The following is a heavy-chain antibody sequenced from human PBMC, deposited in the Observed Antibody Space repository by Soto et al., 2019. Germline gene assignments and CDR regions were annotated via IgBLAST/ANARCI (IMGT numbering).Heavy chain of an antibody. Sequence: SVKVSCKASGGTFSSYAISWVRQAPGQGLEWVGGIIPIFGTANYAQKFQGRVTITADESTSRAYMELSSLRSEDTAVYYCARDPNSSGSYYYYGMDVWGQVTTLTVSS. CDR2: IIPIFGTA. CDR1: GGTFSSYA. CDR3: ARDPNSSGSYYYYGMDV. V-gene: IGHV1-69*13. J-gene: IGHJ6*02. D-gene: IGHD3-22*01.